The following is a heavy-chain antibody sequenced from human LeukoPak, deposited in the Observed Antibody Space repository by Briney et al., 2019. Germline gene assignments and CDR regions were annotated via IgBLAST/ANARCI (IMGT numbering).Heavy chain of an antibody. J-gene: IGHJ4*02. V-gene: IGHV3-23*01. CDR3: AKVPLGDYLYYFDY. CDR2: ISGSGGST. D-gene: IGHD4-17*01. Sequence: PGGSLRLSCAASGFTFSSYAMSWVRQAPGEGLEWVLAISGSGGSTYYADSVKGRFTISRDNSKNTLYLQMNSLRAEDTAVYYCAKVPLGDYLYYFDYWGQGTLVTVSS. CDR1: GFTFSSYA.